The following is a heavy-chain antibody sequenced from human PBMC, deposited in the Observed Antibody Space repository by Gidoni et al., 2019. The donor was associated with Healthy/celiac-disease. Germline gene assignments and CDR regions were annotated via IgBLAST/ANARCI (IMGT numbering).Heavy chain of an antibody. CDR3: ARARSWYGSSGYYPVYFDY. V-gene: IGHV3-48*03. CDR1: GLTFSRYE. CDR2: ISSSGSTI. D-gene: IGHD3-22*01. J-gene: IGHJ4*02. Sequence: EVQLVESGRGLVQPGGSLRLSCAASGLTFSRYEMNWVRQAPGKGLEWGSDISSSGSTIYYADSVKGRFTISRDNAKNSLYLQMNSLRAEDTAVYYCARARSWYGSSGYYPVYFDYWGQGTLVTVSS.